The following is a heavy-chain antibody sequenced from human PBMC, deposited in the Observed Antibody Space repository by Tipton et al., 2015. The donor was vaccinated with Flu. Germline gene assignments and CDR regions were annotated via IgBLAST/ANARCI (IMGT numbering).Heavy chain of an antibody. J-gene: IGHJ4*02. D-gene: IGHD4-23*01. CDR2: IYYSGRS. Sequence: TLSLTCSVSGDSMSIGGYYWTWIRQRPGKGLEWIGYIYYSGRSLYTPSLKSRLTISVDTSKNQFSLKLSSVTAADTAVYYCATEYRGGGNRYYFDYWGQGTLVTVSS. V-gene: IGHV4-31*03. CDR1: GDSMSIGGYY. CDR3: ATEYRGGGNRYYFDY.